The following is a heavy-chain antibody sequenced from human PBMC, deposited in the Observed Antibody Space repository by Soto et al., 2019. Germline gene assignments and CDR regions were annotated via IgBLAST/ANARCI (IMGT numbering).Heavy chain of an antibody. Sequence: EVQLLESGGGLVQPGGSLRLSCAASGFTFSSYAMSWVRQAPGKGLEWVSAISGSGGSTYYADSVKGRFTISRDNSKNTLYLQMNSLSAEDTAVYYCAKDRSLWSYQDGLFDYWGQGTLVTVSS. CDR3: AKDRSLWSYQDGLFDY. D-gene: IGHD1-26*01. CDR2: ISGSGGST. J-gene: IGHJ4*02. CDR1: GFTFSSYA. V-gene: IGHV3-23*01.